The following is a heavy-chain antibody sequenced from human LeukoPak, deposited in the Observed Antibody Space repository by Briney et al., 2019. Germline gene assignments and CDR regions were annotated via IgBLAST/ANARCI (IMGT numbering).Heavy chain of an antibody. CDR2: ISGSGGST. CDR3: AKESGYSSSWYDNFDY. D-gene: IGHD6-13*01. J-gene: IGHJ4*02. CDR1: GFTFSSYA. Sequence: GGSLRLSCAASGFTFSSYAMSWVRQAPGKGLEWVSAISGSGGSTYYADSVKGRFTISRDSSKNTLYLQMNSLRAEDTAVYYCAKESGYSSSWYDNFDYWGQGTLVTVSS. V-gene: IGHV3-23*01.